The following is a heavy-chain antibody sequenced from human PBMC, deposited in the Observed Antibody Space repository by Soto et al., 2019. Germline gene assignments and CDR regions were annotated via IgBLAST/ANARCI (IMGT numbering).Heavy chain of an antibody. D-gene: IGHD2-2*01. CDR3: ARSGYCSSTSCSEFDP. V-gene: IGHV4-34*01. CDR2: INHSGST. Sequence: PSETLSLTCAVYGGSFSGYYWSWIRQPPGKGLEWIGEINHSGSTNYNPSLKSRVTISVDTSKNQFSLKLSSVTAADTAVYYCARSGYCSSTSCSEFDPWGQGTLVTVSS. CDR1: GGSFSGYY. J-gene: IGHJ5*02.